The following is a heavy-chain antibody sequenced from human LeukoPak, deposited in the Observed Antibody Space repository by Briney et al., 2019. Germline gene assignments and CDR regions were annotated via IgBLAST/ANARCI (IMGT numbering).Heavy chain of an antibody. D-gene: IGHD4-11*01. CDR3: ARDPGRTTPYYFGY. CDR2: MNPNSGNT. CDR1: GYTFTSYD. Sequence: ASVKVSCKASGYTFTSYDINWVRQATGQGLEWMGWMNPNSGNTGYAQKFQGRVTMTRNTSISTAYMELSSLRSEDTAVYYCARDPGRTTPYYFGYWGQGTLVTVSS. V-gene: IGHV1-8*01. J-gene: IGHJ4*02.